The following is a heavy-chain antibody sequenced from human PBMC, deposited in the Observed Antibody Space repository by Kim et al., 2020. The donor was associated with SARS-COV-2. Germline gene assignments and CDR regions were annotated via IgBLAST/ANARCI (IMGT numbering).Heavy chain of an antibody. CDR2: IKLDGSEK. Sequence: GGSLRLSCAASGFTFSDYWMSWVRQTPGKGLEWVANIKLDGSEKYYVDSVKGRFTISRDHAKNSLYLQMNSLRAEDTAVYYCTRNKAAGIGYWGQGTLVTVSS. V-gene: IGHV3-7*03. J-gene: IGHJ4*02. CDR3: TRNKAAGIGY. D-gene: IGHD6-13*01. CDR1: GFTFSDYW.